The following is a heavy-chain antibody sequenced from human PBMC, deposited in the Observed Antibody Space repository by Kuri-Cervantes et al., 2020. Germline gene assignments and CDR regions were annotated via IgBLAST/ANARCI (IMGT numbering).Heavy chain of an antibody. D-gene: IGHD3-22*01. CDR2: IKQDGSEK. V-gene: IGHV3-7*01. CDR3: ARERYYYDSSGYYRHGMDV. J-gene: IGHJ6*02. CDR1: GFTFSSYA. Sequence: GESLKISCAASGFTFSSYAMSWVRQAPGKGLEWVANIKQDGSEKYYVDSVKGRFTISRDNAKNSLYLQMNSLRAEDTAVYYCARERYYYDSSGYYRHGMDVWGQGTTVTVSS.